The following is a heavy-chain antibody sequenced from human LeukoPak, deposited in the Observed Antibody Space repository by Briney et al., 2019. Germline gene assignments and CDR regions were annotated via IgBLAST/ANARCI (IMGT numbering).Heavy chain of an antibody. CDR1: GGSFSGYY. CDR2: INHSGST. J-gene: IGHJ4*02. D-gene: IGHD3-10*01. V-gene: IGHV4-34*01. Sequence: PSETLSLTCAVYGGSFSGYYWSWIRQPPGKGLEWIGEINHSGSTNYNPSLKSRVTISVDTSKNQFSLKLSSVTAADTAVYYCARSGYGSGSYFNYWGQGTLVTVSS. CDR3: ARSGYGSGSYFNY.